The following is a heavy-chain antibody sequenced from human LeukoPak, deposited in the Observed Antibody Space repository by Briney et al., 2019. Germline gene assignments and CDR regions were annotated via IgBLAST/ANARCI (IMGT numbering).Heavy chain of an antibody. CDR3: ARRYFDY. CDR1: GFTFSDHW. D-gene: IGHD3-9*01. Sequence: PGGSLRLSCAASGFTFSDHWMSWVRQAPGKGLEWVANIKQDGSEKYYVDSVKGRFTISRDNAKNSLYLQMNSLRAEDTAVYYCARRYFDYWGQGTLVTVSS. V-gene: IGHV3-7*01. J-gene: IGHJ4*02. CDR2: IKQDGSEK.